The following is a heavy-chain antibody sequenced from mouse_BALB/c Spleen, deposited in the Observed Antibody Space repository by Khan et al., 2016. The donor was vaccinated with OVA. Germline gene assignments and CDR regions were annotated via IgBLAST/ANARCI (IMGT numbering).Heavy chain of an antibody. V-gene: IGHV1-5*01. D-gene: IGHD2-12*01. CDR2: IYPGNSET. CDR3: TRGGYSSFAY. CDR1: GYSFTNYL. Sequence: EVQLQESGTVLARPGSSVKMSCKTSGYSFTNYLIHWVKQRPGQGLEWIGDIYPGNSETTYNQKFKDKAKLTADTSASTAYMELSSLTNKDFAVYYCTRGGYSSFAYWGQGTLVTVSA. J-gene: IGHJ3*01.